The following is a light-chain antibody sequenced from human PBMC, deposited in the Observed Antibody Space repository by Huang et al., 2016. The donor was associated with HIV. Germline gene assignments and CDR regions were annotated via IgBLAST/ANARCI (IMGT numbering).Light chain of an antibody. V-gene: IGKV3-20*01. CDR2: GAS. CDR3: QQYGTSPKT. CDR1: QSVSRSY. Sequence: EIVLTQSPGTLSLSPGERATLACRASQSVSRSYLAWYQQKPGQAPRLLIYGASSRATCIPDRFSGSGSGTDFTLTISRLEPEDFAVYYCQQYGTSPKTFGQGTRVEIK. J-gene: IGKJ1*01.